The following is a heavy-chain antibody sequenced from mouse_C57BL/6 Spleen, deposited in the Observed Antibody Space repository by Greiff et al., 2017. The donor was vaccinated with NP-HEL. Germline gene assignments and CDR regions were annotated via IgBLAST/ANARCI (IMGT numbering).Heavy chain of an antibody. CDR2: IYPRSGNT. CDR3: AHYGSSSFDY. V-gene: IGHV1-81*01. Sequence: QVQLKESGAELARPGASVKLSCKASGYTFTSYGISWVKQRTGQGLEWIGEIYPRSGNTYYNEKFKGKATLTADKSSSTAYMELRSLTSEDSAVYFCAHYGSSSFDYWGQGTTLTVSS. D-gene: IGHD1-1*01. J-gene: IGHJ2*01. CDR1: GYTFTSYG.